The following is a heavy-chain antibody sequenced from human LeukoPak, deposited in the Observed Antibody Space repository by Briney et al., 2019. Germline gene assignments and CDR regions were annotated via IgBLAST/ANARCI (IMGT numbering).Heavy chain of an antibody. D-gene: IGHD6-25*01. J-gene: IGHJ4*02. V-gene: IGHV1-2*02. CDR3: ARVSAGVAAAAPHY. CDR1: GYTFTTYY. CDR2: INPNSGGT. Sequence: ASVKVSCKTFGYTFTTYYMHWVRQAPGQGLEWMGWINPNSGGTFYAQKFEARVTMTRDTSITTAYMELSRLTSDDTALYYCARVSAGVAAAAPHYWGQGTLVTVSS.